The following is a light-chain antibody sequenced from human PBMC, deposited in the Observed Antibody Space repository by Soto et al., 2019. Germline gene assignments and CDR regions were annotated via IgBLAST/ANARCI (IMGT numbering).Light chain of an antibody. J-gene: IGKJ2*01. CDR3: QQVKTYPRT. CDR2: AAS. V-gene: IGKV1-9*01. CDR1: QDISSF. Sequence: IELTQSPSFLSASVGDRVTITCRASQDISSFLAWYQQKAGKAPKLLIFAASTLQSGVPSRFSGSGSGTEFTLTISSLQHEDVATYYCQQVKTYPRTFGQGTNVDIK.